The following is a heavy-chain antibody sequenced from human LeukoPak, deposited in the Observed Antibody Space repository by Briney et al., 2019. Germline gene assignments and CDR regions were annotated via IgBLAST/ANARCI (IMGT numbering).Heavy chain of an antibody. Sequence: PGGSLRLSCAASGFTFSSYWMHWVRQAPGKGLVWVSRINSDGSSTSYADSVKGRFTISRDNSKNSLYLQMNSLRTEDTALYYCAKSYGSGSYPVNWGQGTLVTVSS. J-gene: IGHJ4*02. CDR1: GFTFSSYW. CDR2: INSDGSST. D-gene: IGHD3-10*01. V-gene: IGHV3-74*01. CDR3: AKSYGSGSYPVN.